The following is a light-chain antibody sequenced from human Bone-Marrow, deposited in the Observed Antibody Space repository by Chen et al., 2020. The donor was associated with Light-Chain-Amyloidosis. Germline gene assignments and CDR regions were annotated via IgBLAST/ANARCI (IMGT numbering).Light chain of an antibody. CDR1: QNIYNY. J-gene: IGKJ1*01. CDR2: AAS. CDR3: QQSYSIPRT. V-gene: IGKV1-39*01. Sequence: DIQMTPSPSSLSDSVRDRVTITCRASQNIYNYLNWYHHRPGRAPKLLINAASSLQSGVPSRFSGSGSGTDFTLTINSLQPDDFARYNWQQSYSIPRTFGQGTKVEIE.